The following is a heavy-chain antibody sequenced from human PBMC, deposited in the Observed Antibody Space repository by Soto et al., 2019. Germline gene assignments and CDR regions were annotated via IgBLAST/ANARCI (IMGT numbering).Heavy chain of an antibody. Sequence: EVQLVESGGGLVQPGGSLSLSCAASGFTFSNYWMTWVRQAPGKGLEWVANIKQDGSEKYYVDSVKGRSTISRDNAKNSVYLHMDSLRVEDTAVYYCARVEGGYYGSGSYGFDYWGQGSLVTVPS. D-gene: IGHD3-10*01. CDR1: GFTFSNYW. J-gene: IGHJ4*02. CDR2: IKQDGSEK. CDR3: ARVEGGYYGSGSYGFDY. V-gene: IGHV3-7*01.